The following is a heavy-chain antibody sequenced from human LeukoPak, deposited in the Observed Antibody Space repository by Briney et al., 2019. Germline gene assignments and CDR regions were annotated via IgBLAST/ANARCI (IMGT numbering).Heavy chain of an antibody. D-gene: IGHD4-17*01. CDR3: ARERGLRGHYYYGMDV. J-gene: IGHJ6*02. Sequence: SETLSLTCIVSGGSISSGGYYWSWIRQHPGKGLEWIGYIYYSGSTYYNPSLKSRVTISVDTSKNQFSLKLSSVTAADTAVYYCARERGLRGHYYYGMDVWGQGTTVTVSS. CDR2: IYYSGST. V-gene: IGHV4-31*03. CDR1: GGSISSGGYY.